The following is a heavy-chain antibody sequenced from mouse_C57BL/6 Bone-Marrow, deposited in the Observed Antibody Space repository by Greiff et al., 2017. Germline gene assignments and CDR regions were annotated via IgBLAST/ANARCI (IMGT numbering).Heavy chain of an antibody. CDR2: IRLKSDNYAT. CDR1: GFTFSNYW. CDR3: TATVVASFPYWYFDV. Sequence: EVQRVESGGGLVQPGGSMKLSCVASGFTFSNYWMNWVRQSPEKGLEWVAQIRLKSDNYATHYAESVKGRFTISRDDSKSSVYLQMNNLRAEDTGIYYCTATVVASFPYWYFDVWGTGTTVTVSS. V-gene: IGHV6-3*01. J-gene: IGHJ1*03. D-gene: IGHD1-1*01.